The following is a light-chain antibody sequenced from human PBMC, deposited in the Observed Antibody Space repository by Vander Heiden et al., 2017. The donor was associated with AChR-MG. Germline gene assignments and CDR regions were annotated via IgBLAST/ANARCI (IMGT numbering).Light chain of an antibody. CDR1: KLGDKY. V-gene: IGLV3-1*01. J-gene: IGLJ2*01. CDR2: QDS. Sequence: SYELTQPPSVSVSPGQTASITCSGDKLGDKYACWYQQKPGQSPVLVIYQDSKRPSGIPERFSGSNSGKTATLTISGTQAMDEADYYCQAWDSRTTQVVFGGGTNLTVL. CDR3: QAWDSRTTQVV.